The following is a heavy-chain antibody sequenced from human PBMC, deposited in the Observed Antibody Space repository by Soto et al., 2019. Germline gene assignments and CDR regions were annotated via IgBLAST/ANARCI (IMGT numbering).Heavy chain of an antibody. J-gene: IGHJ6*02. CDR1: GFTFSSYG. V-gene: IGHV3-30*18. D-gene: IGHD3-3*01. CDR2: ISYDGSNK. Sequence: QVQLVESGGGVVQPGRSLRLSCAASGFTFSSYGMHWVRQAPGKGLEWVAVISYDGSNKYYADSVKGRFTISRDNSKNTLYLPMNSLRAEDTAVYYCAKYRERFVEWLLLMAPNYCMDVWGQGTTVTVSS. CDR3: AKYRERFVEWLLLMAPNYCMDV.